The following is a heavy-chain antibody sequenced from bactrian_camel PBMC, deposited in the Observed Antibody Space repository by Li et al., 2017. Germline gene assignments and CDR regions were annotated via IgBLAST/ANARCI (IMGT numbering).Heavy chain of an antibody. CDR3: AAKSQYGARWDDPRQYNY. J-gene: IGHJ4*01. V-gene: IGHV3S40*01. CDR2: IGTVTDST. D-gene: IGHD6*01. CDR1: GYTYSRNC. Sequence: DVQLVESGGGSVQAGGSLRLSCATSGYTYSRNCMGWLRQAPGKEREGLAAIGTVTDSTLYADSVQDRFAIFQDRVKNTVFLQLNALKSEDTAMYYCAAKSQYGARWDDPRQYNYWGQGTQVTVS.